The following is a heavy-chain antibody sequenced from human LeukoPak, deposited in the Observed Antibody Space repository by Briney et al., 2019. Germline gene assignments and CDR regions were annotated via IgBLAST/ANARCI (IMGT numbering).Heavy chain of an antibody. J-gene: IGHJ4*02. CDR1: GYSFTSYW. CDR3: ARRLVEMATVYFDY. D-gene: IGHD5-24*01. V-gene: IGHV5-51*01. CDR2: IYPSDSDT. Sequence: GESLKISCKASGYSFTSYWIGWVRQMPGKGLEWMGVIYPSDSDTRYSPSFQGQVTISADKSISTAYLQWSSLKASDTAMYYCARRLVEMATVYFDYWGQGTLVTVSS.